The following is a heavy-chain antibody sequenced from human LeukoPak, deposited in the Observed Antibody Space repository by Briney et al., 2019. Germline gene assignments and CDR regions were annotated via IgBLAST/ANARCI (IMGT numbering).Heavy chain of an antibody. CDR1: GFTFSSYG. D-gene: IGHD2-21*02. J-gene: IGHJ4*02. V-gene: IGHV3-33*01. Sequence: GRSLRLSCAASGFTFSSYGMHWVRQAPGKGLEWVAVIWYDGSNKYYADSVKGRFTISRDNSKNTLYLQMNSLRAEDTAVYYCARDRTYCGGDCYSSPFDYWGQGTLVTVSS. CDR2: IWYDGSNK. CDR3: ARDRTYCGGDCYSSPFDY.